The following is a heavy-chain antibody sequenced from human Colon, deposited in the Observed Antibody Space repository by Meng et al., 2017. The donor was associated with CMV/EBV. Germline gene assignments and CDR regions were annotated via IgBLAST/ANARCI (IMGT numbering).Heavy chain of an antibody. V-gene: IGHV3-53*01. CDR2: IYSGGST. CDR3: AKSTPDHFDYYFGA. Sequence: GESLKISCAASGFTVSSNYMSWVRQAPGKGLEWVSVIYSGGSTYYADSVKGRFTISRDNSKNTLYLQMNSLRAEDTAVYYCAKSTPDHFDYYFGARAQGILVTVSS. D-gene: IGHD3-9*01. J-gene: IGHJ5*02. CDR1: GFTVSSNY.